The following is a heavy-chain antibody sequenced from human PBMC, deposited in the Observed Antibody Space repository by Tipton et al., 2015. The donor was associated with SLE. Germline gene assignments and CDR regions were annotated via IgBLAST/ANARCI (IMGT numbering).Heavy chain of an antibody. Sequence: SLRLSCSASGFTFSSYGMHWVRQAPGKGLEWVAVISYDGSNQYYADSVKGRFTISRDNSKNTLYLQMNSLRAEDTAVYYCARASAAAGHVDYWGQGSLVTVSS. V-gene: IGHV3-30*03. J-gene: IGHJ4*02. CDR2: ISYDGSNQ. D-gene: IGHD6-13*01. CDR1: GFTFSSYG. CDR3: ARASAAAGHVDY.